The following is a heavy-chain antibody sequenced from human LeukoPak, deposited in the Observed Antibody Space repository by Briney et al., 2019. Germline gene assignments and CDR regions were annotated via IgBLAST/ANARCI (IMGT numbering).Heavy chain of an antibody. Sequence: GSLRLSCAASGFTFSSFEMNWVRQAPGKGLEWVSYISSSGSTIYYADSVKGRFTISRDNAKNSLYLQMNSLRVEDTAVYYCARDGRSGWFDPWGQGTLVTVSS. CDR2: ISSSGSTI. J-gene: IGHJ5*02. V-gene: IGHV3-48*03. D-gene: IGHD1-14*01. CDR1: GFTFSSFE. CDR3: ARDGRSGWFDP.